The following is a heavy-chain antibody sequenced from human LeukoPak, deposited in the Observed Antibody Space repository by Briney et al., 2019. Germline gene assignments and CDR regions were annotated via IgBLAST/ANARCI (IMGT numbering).Heavy chain of an antibody. J-gene: IGHJ4*02. CDR1: GASISSSTYY. Sequence: SETLSLTCTVSGASISSSTYYWGWIRQPPGKGLEWIGEINHSGSTNYNPSLKSRVTISVDTSKNQFSLKLSSVTAADTAVYYCARSGRRWLQYVDYWGQGTLVTVSS. CDR2: INHSGST. D-gene: IGHD5-24*01. CDR3: ARSGRRWLQYVDY. V-gene: IGHV4-39*07.